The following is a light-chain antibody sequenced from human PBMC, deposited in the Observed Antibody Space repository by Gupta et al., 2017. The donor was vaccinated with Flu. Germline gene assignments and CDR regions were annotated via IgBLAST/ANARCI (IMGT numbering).Light chain of an antibody. CDR3: QKYERGQYT. V-gene: IGKV4-1*01. CDR1: RSGLYRVKNENY. CDR2: WGS. J-gene: IGKJ2*01. Sequence: YMGERATSSWRCSRSGLYRVKNENYVAGDQQKAGQPQRVRSYWGSNRESGVPDRGSGSGSGTEGTITSSRLQDEDAEVDYCQKYERGQYTFGQGTKLEIK.